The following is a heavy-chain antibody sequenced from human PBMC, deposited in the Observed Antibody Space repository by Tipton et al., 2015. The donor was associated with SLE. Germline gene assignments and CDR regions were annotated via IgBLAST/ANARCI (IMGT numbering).Heavy chain of an antibody. CDR3: ARAGLGYTYYYYMDV. CDR2: IYYSGST. V-gene: IGHV4-59*01. CDR1: GGSISNYY. Sequence: LRLSCTVSGGSISNYYWSWIRQPPGKGLEWIGYIYYSGSTNYNPSLKSRVTISVDTSKNQFSLKLSSVTAADTAVYYCARAGLGYTYYYYMDVWGKGTTVTVSS. J-gene: IGHJ6*03. D-gene: IGHD5-18*01.